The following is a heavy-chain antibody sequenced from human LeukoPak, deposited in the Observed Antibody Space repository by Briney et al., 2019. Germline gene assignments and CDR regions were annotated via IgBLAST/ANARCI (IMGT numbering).Heavy chain of an antibody. Sequence: PSETLSLTCTVSGGSISSYYWSWIRQPPGKGLEWIGYIYYSGSTNYNPSLKSRVTISVDTSKNQFSLKLSSVTAADTAVYCCARGRITMISNYMDVWGKGTTVTVSS. D-gene: IGHD3-22*01. CDR3: ARGRITMISNYMDV. J-gene: IGHJ6*03. CDR2: IYYSGST. CDR1: GGSISSYY. V-gene: IGHV4-59*01.